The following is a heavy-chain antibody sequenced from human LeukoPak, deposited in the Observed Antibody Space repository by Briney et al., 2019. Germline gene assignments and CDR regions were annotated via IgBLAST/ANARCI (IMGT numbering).Heavy chain of an antibody. D-gene: IGHD6-13*01. J-gene: IGHJ4*02. CDR1: GGSISSYY. Sequence: PSETLSLTCTVSGGSISSYYWSWIRQPAGKGLEWIGRIYTSGSTNYNPSLKSRVTMSVDTSKNQFSLKLSSVIAADTAVYYCARSGYSSSWYDFDYWGQGTLVTVSS. CDR3: ARSGYSSSWYDFDY. V-gene: IGHV4-4*07. CDR2: IYTSGST.